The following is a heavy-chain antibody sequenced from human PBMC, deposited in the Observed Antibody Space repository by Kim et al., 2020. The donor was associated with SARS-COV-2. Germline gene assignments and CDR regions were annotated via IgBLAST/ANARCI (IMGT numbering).Heavy chain of an antibody. V-gene: IGHV6-1*01. Sequence: VKSRITISPDTSKNHFSLQLNSMTPEDTAVYYCARGRQDSSSYFDYWGQGTLVTVSS. J-gene: IGHJ4*02. D-gene: IGHD6-13*01. CDR3: ARGRQDSSSYFDY.